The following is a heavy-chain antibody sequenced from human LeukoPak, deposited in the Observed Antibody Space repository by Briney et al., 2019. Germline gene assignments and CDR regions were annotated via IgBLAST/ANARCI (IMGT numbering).Heavy chain of an antibody. CDR1: GFTVSSNY. CDR3: ARVDYGDYGFDY. V-gene: IGHV3-66*01. D-gene: IGHD4-17*01. J-gene: IGHJ4*02. CDR2: IYSGGST. Sequence: PWGSLTLSCAASGFTVSSNYMSWVRQAPGKGLEWVSVIYSGGSTYYADSVKGRFTISRDNSKNTLYLQMNSLRAEDTAVYYCARVDYGDYGFDYWGQGTMVTDSS.